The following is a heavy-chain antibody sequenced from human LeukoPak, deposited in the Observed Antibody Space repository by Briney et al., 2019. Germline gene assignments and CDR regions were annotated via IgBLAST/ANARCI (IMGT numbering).Heavy chain of an antibody. CDR1: GFTFSSYA. J-gene: IGHJ4*02. V-gene: IGHV3-30-3*01. CDR3: VAVSSGYQGIDY. D-gene: IGHD3-22*01. CDR2: ISYDGSNK. Sequence: GGSLRLSCAASGFTFSSYAMHWVRQAPGKGLEWVAVISYDGSNKYYADSVKGRFTISRDNSENTLYLQMNSLRAEDTAVYYCVAVSSGYQGIDYWGQGTLVTVSS.